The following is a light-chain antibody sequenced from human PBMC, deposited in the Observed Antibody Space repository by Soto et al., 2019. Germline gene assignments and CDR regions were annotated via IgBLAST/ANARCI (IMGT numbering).Light chain of an antibody. CDR1: QSVSSSY. CDR3: QQYVSLWT. J-gene: IGKJ1*01. CDR2: GAS. V-gene: IGKV3-20*01. Sequence: ERLLAQSSGTLSLSPGERAPLSCRASQSVSSSYLAWYQQKPGQAPRLLIYGASSRATGIPDRFSGSGSGTDFTLTISSLEPEDFAVYYCQQYVSLWTFGQGTKVDIK.